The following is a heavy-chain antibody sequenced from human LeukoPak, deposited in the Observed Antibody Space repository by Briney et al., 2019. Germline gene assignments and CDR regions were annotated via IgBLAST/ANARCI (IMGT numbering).Heavy chain of an antibody. V-gene: IGHV3-7*01. CDR3: RSDPGRGADYYYYYMDV. D-gene: IGHD3-10*01. Sequence: GGSLSLPCTVSGLTFSVFWMTWVSQAPGRGLEWVANIKQDGSEKYYVDSVKDRFTISRDNAKNSLYLQMNSMRGEDTAVYCCRSDPGRGADYYYYYMDVWGKGTTVTVSS. CDR2: IKQDGSEK. CDR1: GLTFSVFW. J-gene: IGHJ6*03.